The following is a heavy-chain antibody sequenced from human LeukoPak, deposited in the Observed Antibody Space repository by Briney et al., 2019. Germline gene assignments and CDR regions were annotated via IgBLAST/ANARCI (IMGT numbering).Heavy chain of an antibody. J-gene: IGHJ4*02. CDR3: RAGSGSSVDY. CDR2: IKSGGSST. D-gene: IGHD1-26*01. CDR1: GVTFSSYW. Sequence: GGSLRLSCAASGVTFSSYWMHWIRQAPGKGLVWVSRIKSGGSSTSYADSVKGRFTISRNNAKNTLYLQMNSLRAEDTAAYYCRAGSGSSVDYWGQGTLVTVSS. V-gene: IGHV3-74*01.